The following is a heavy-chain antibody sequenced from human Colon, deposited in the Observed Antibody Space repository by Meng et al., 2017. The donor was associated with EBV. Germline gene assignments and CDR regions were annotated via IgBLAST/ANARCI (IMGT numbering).Heavy chain of an antibody. J-gene: IGHJ4*02. Sequence: VTLLKSGPGLVDPSQPLSLTCPVSVGSMSSGNYYWSWTRKPPGKGLEWIGYIHHSGSAYYNPSLKSRVSISVDTSKNQFSLNLNSMTAADTAVYYCASFDHIPRRNYFDYWGQGTLVTVSS. CDR3: ASFDHIPRRNYFDY. CDR1: VGSMSSGNYY. V-gene: IGHV4-30-4*01. D-gene: IGHD2-21*01. CDR2: IHHSGSA.